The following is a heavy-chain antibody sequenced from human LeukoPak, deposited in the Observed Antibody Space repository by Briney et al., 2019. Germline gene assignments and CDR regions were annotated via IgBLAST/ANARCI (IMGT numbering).Heavy chain of an antibody. V-gene: IGHV4-39*01. Sequence: PSETLSLTCTVSGGSISSSSYYWGWIRQPPGKGLEWIGSIYYSGSTYYNPSLKSRVTISVDTSKNQFSLKLSSVTAADTAVYYCASQLLRYFDWSSHPYYFDYWGQGTLVTVSS. CDR2: IYYSGST. J-gene: IGHJ4*02. CDR1: GGSISSSSYY. D-gene: IGHD3-9*01. CDR3: ASQLLRYFDWSSHPYYFDY.